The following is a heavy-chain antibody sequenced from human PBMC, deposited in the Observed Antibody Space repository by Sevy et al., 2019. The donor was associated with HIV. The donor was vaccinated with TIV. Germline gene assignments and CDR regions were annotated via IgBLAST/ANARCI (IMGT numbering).Heavy chain of an antibody. D-gene: IGHD3-22*01. CDR3: ASLVRYYDSSGNH. CDR2: ISGNGGST. V-gene: IGHV3-23*01. CDR1: QFTFSSYA. Sequence: GGSLRLSCAASQFTFSSYAMTWVRQAPGKGLEWVSSISGNGGSTYYADSVKGRFTISRDNSKNTLYLQMNSLRAEDTAVYYCASLVRYYDSSGNHWGQGTLVTVSS. J-gene: IGHJ5*02.